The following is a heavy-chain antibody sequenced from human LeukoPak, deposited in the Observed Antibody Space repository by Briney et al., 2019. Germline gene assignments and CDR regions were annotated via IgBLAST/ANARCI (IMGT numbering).Heavy chain of an antibody. Sequence: GGSLRLSCAASGFTFSSYAMSWVRQAPGKGLEWVSAISGSGGSTYYADSVEGRFTISRDNSKNTLYLQMNSLRAEDTAVYYCAKLGIAVAGTGDYYYGMDVWGQGATVTVSS. CDR2: ISGSGGST. J-gene: IGHJ6*02. CDR1: GFTFSSYA. D-gene: IGHD6-19*01. CDR3: AKLGIAVAGTGDYYYGMDV. V-gene: IGHV3-23*01.